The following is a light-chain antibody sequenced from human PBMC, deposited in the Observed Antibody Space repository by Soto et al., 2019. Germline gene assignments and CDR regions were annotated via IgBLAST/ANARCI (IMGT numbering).Light chain of an antibody. Sequence: DIQMTQSPYTLSASVGDRVTITCRASQSISSWLAWYQQKPGKAPKLLIYDASSLESGVPSRFSGSGSGTEFTLTISSLQPDDFATYYCQQYSNYWTFGQGTKVEIK. CDR3: QQYSNYWT. J-gene: IGKJ1*01. CDR2: DAS. CDR1: QSISSW. V-gene: IGKV1-5*01.